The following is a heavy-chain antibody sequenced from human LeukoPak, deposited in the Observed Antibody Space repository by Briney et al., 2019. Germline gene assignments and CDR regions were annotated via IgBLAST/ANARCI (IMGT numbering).Heavy chain of an antibody. V-gene: IGHV4-59*12. CDR2: IYYSGST. Sequence: SETLSLTCTVSGGSISSYYWSWIRQPPGKGLEWIGYIYYSGSTNYNPSLKSRVTISVDTSKNQFSLKLSSVTAADTAVYYCARGSYSHIYIAVAGTYAFDIWGQGTMVTVSS. J-gene: IGHJ3*02. D-gene: IGHD6-19*01. CDR3: ARGSYSHIYIAVAGTYAFDI. CDR1: GGSISSYY.